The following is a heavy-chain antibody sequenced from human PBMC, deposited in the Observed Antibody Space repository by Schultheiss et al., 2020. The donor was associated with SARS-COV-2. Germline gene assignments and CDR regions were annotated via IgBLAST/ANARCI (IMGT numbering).Heavy chain of an antibody. CDR1: GYTFTGYY. CDR3: ARGRDIVATLAPMDV. J-gene: IGHJ6*02. CDR2: INPSGGST. V-gene: IGHV1-46*01. Sequence: ASVKVSCKASGYTFTGYYMHWVRQAPGQGLEWMGIINPSGGSTSYAQKFQGRVTITADESTSTAYMELSRLRSDDTAVYYCARGRDIVATLAPMDVWGQGTTVTVSS. D-gene: IGHD5-12*01.